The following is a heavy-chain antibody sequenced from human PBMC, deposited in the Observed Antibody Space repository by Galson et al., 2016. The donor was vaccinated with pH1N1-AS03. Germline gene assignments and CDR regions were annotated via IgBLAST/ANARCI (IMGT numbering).Heavy chain of an antibody. CDR1: GFTFSDYY. V-gene: IGHV3-11*01. J-gene: IGHJ4*02. Sequence: SLRLSCAASGFTFSDYYMSWIRQAPGKGLEWISCITSSGGSGPTIYYADSVKGRFTLSRDNAKNSLSLQMNSLRADDTAVYYCARGWYEIWTGYLVAPFDYWGQGALVTVSS. CDR2: ITSSGGSGPTI. CDR3: ARGWYEIWTGYLVAPFDY. D-gene: IGHD3-9*01.